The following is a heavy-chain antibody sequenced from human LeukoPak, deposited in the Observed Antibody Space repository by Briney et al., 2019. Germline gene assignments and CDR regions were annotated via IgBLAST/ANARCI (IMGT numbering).Heavy chain of an antibody. V-gene: IGHV1-46*01. CDR2: INPSGGST. CDR1: GYTFTSYY. CDR3: ATPPRHGGWYWAFDI. Sequence: ASVKVSCKASGYTFTSYYMHWVRQAPGQGLEWMGIINPSGGSTSYAQKFQGRVTMTRDMSTSTVYMELSSLRSEDTAVYYCATPPRHGGWYWAFDIWGQGTMVTVSS. J-gene: IGHJ3*02. D-gene: IGHD6-19*01.